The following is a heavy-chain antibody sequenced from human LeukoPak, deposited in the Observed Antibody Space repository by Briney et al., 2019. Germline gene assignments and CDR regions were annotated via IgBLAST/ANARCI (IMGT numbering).Heavy chain of an antibody. Sequence: GASVKVSCKASGYTFTSYDINWVRQAPGQGLEWMGWISAYNGNTNYAQKLQGRVTMTTDTSTSTAYMELRSLRSDDTAVYYCARKTLNRSAAGKSDYWGQGTLVTVSS. D-gene: IGHD6-13*01. CDR1: GYTFTSYD. CDR2: ISAYNGNT. V-gene: IGHV1-18*01. CDR3: ARKTLNRSAAGKSDY. J-gene: IGHJ4*02.